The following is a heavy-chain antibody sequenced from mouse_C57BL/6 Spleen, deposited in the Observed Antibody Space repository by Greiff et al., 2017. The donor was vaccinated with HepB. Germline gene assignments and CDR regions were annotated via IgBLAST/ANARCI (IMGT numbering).Heavy chain of an antibody. CDR3: AREGFPSTTVVAHWYFDV. Sequence: QVQLQQPGAELVKPGASVKLSCKASGYTFTSYWMHWVKQRPGRGLEWIGRIDPNSGGTKYNEKFKSKATLTVDKPSSTAYMQLSSLTSEDSAVYYCAREGFPSTTVVAHWYFDVWGTGTTVTVSS. V-gene: IGHV1-72*01. CDR2: IDPNSGGT. D-gene: IGHD1-1*01. CDR1: GYTFTSYW. J-gene: IGHJ1*03.